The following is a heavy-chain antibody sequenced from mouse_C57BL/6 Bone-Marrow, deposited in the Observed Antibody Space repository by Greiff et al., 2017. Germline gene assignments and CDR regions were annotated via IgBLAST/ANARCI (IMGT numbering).Heavy chain of an antibody. Sequence: VQLKESGPVLVKPGASVKMSCKASGYTFTDYYMNWVKQSHGKSLEWIGVINPYNGGTSYNQKFKGKATLTVDKSSSTAYMELNILTSEDSAVYYCARREGDYWGQGTTLTVSS. CDR3: ARREGDY. J-gene: IGHJ2*01. CDR1: GYTFTDYY. CDR2: INPYNGGT. V-gene: IGHV1-19*01.